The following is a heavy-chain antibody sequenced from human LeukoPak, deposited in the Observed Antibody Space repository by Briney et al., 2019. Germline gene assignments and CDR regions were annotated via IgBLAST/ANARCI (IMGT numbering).Heavy chain of an antibody. V-gene: IGHV3-21*01. CDR1: GFTFSSYS. J-gene: IGHJ4*02. Sequence: NPGGSLRLSCAASGFTFSSYSVNWVRQAPGKGLEWVSSISSSSYIYYADSVKGRFTISRDNAKNSLYLQMNSLRAEDTAVYYCARDRFYDSTPDFDYWGQGTLVTVSS. CDR2: ISSSSYI. CDR3: ARDRFYDSTPDFDY. D-gene: IGHD3-22*01.